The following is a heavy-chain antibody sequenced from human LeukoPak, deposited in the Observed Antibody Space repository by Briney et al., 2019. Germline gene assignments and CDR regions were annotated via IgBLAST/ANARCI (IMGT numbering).Heavy chain of an antibody. D-gene: IGHD6-13*01. J-gene: IGHJ4*02. CDR2: ISYDGSNK. V-gene: IGHV3-30*19. CDR1: GVSLSSHG. CDR3: ARDLIAALDY. Sequence: GGSLRLSCVVSGVSLSSHGMHWVRQAPGKGLEWVAVISYDGSNKYYADSVKGRFTISRDNSKNTLYLQMNSLRAEDTAVYYCARDLIAALDYWGQGTLVTVSS.